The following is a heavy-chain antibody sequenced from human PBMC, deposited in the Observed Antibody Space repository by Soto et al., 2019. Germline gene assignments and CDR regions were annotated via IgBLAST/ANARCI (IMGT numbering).Heavy chain of an antibody. CDR2: INPSGGST. Sequence: ASVKVSCKASGYTFTSYYMYWVRQATGQGLEWMGIINPSGGSTSYAQKFQGRVTMTRDTSTSTVYMELSSLRSEDTAVYYCARDDVAATRRDAFDIWGQGTMVTVSS. D-gene: IGHD2-15*01. J-gene: IGHJ3*02. CDR3: ARDDVAATRRDAFDI. V-gene: IGHV1-46*01. CDR1: GYTFTSYY.